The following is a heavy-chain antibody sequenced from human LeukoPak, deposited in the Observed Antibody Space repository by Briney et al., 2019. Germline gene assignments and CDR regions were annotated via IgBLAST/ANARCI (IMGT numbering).Heavy chain of an antibody. CDR2: FIPILGTA. CDR3: AGIPVFGVVLHQEPV. D-gene: IGHD3-3*01. Sequence: SVKVSCKASGGTFSDYALNWVRQAPGQGLEWMGVFIPILGTANSTQKFQDRVTITADISTNTVYMELSSLRSEDTAVYFCAGIPVFGVVLHQEPVWGKGTTVTVSS. V-gene: IGHV1-69*10. CDR1: GGTFSDYA. J-gene: IGHJ6*04.